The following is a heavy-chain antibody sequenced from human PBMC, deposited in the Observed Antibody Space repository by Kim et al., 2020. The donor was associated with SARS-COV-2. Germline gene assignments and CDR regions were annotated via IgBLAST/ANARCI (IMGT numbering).Heavy chain of an antibody. Sequence: SETLSLTCTVSGGSVSSGSYYWSWIRQPPGKGLEWIGYIYYSGSTNYNPSLKSRVTISVDTSKNQFSLKLSSVTAADTAVYYCARAPRVGYYYYGMDVWGQGTTVTVSS. V-gene: IGHV4-61*01. CDR1: GGSVSSGSYY. J-gene: IGHJ6*02. D-gene: IGHD1-26*01. CDR3: ARAPRVGYYYYGMDV. CDR2: IYYSGST.